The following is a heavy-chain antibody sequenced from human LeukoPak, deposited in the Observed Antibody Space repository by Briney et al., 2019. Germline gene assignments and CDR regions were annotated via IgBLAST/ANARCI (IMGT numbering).Heavy chain of an antibody. D-gene: IGHD2-15*01. V-gene: IGHV1-18*01. CDR3: ARDCIGCHGFDY. CDR2: VSAYADNT. J-gene: IGHJ4*02. CDR1: GYTFTSYG. Sequence: GASVKVSCKASGYTFTSYGITWVRQAPGQGLEWMGWVSAYADNTNYVQRIQGRVTMTTDTSTSTAYMELRSLRPDDTAVYYCARDCIGCHGFDYWDQGTLVTVSS.